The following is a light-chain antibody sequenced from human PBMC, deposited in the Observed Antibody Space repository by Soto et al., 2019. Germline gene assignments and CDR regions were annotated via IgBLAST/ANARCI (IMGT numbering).Light chain of an antibody. J-gene: IGLJ7*01. CDR3: AAWDDSLSISA. V-gene: IGLV1-47*01. CDR1: RSNIGNND. Sequence: QSVLTQPPSASGTPGQTVTISCSGSRSNIGNNDVYWYQQLPGTAPTLLIYRNSHRPSGVPDRFSGSKSGASASLAISGLRSEDEADYHCAAWDDSLSISAFGGGTQLTVL. CDR2: RNS.